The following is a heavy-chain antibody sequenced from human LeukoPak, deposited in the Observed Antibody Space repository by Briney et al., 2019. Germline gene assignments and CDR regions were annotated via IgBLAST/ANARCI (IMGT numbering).Heavy chain of an antibody. CDR2: IYSSGNT. CDR1: GGSLSSYY. CDR3: ARASFRGYYYMDV. V-gene: IGHV4-59*01. J-gene: IGHJ6*03. D-gene: IGHD2/OR15-2a*01. Sequence: PSETLSLTCTVSGGSLSSYYWTWIRQPPGKELEWIGYIYSSGNTNYNPSLKGRVTISLDTSKNQFSLKLSSVTAADTAVYYCARASFRGYYYMDVWGKGTTVTVSS.